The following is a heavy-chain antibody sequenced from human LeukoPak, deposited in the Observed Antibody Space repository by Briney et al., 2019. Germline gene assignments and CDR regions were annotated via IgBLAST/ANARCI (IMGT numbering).Heavy chain of an antibody. CDR1: GYTFTSYG. D-gene: IGHD6-19*01. CDR2: ISAYTGNT. J-gene: IGHJ5*02. V-gene: IGHV1-18*04. CDR3: ARDGPYRAVAGT. Sequence: ASVKVSCKASGYTFTSYGISWVRQAPGQGLEWMGWISAYTGNTNYAQKLQGRVTMTTDTSTSTACMELRSLRSDDTAVYYCARDGPYRAVAGTWGQGTLVTVSS.